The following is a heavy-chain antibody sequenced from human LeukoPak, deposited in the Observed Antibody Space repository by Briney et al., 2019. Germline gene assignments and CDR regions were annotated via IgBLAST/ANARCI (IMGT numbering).Heavy chain of an antibody. CDR1: EGTFSSYA. CDR3: ARDQAYCTNGVCYPRYTPDAFDI. J-gene: IGHJ3*02. V-gene: IGHV1-69*05. Sequence: GASVNVSCTASEGTFSSYAISWVRQAPGQGHEWMARIIPIFGTANYAQQFQRRVTITTDESTSTAYLEMSSLRSEDTAVYYCARDQAYCTNGVCYPRYTPDAFDIWGQGTMVTVSS. D-gene: IGHD2-8*01. CDR2: IIPIFGTA.